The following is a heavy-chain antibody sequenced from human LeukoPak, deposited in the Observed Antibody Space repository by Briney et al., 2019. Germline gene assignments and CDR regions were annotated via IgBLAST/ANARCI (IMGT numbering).Heavy chain of an antibody. CDR2: IIPILGIA. CDR3: ARDLPPSDSSGYSGFDP. D-gene: IGHD3-22*01. V-gene: IGHV1-69*04. CDR1: GGTFSSYA. Sequence: SVKVSCKASGGTFSSYAISWVRQAPGQGLEWMGRIIPILGIANYAQKFQGRVTITADKSTSTAYMELSSLRSEDTVVYYCARDLPPSDSSGYSGFDPWGQGTLVTVSS. J-gene: IGHJ5*02.